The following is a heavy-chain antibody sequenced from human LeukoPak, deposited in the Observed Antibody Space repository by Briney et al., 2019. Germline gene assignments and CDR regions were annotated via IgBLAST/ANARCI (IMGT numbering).Heavy chain of an antibody. D-gene: IGHD4-17*01. V-gene: IGHV3-23*01. Sequence: GGSLRLSCGAFGFTFSNYALIWVRQAPGKGLEWVSAITGSGGRTYYTNSVKGRFTISRDNSRNTLFPQMNSLRVEDTAVYYCAKDPNGDYIGAFDFWGQGTMVTVPS. CDR3: AKDPNGDYIGAFDF. J-gene: IGHJ3*01. CDR1: GFTFSNYA. CDR2: ITGSGGRT.